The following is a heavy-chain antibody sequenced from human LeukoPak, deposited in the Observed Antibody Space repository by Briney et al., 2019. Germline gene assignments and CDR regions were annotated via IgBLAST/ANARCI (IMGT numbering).Heavy chain of an antibody. CDR3: ARTPQGDNYFDY. Sequence: SETLSLTCTVSGGSINNYYWTWIRQPAGKGLEWIGRTSGKTNYNPSLKSRVTMSVDTSNNQLSLMMTSVTAADTAVFYCARTPQGDNYFDYWGQGHLVTVSS. CDR2: TSGKT. D-gene: IGHD3-9*01. CDR1: GGSINNYY. V-gene: IGHV4-4*07. J-gene: IGHJ4*02.